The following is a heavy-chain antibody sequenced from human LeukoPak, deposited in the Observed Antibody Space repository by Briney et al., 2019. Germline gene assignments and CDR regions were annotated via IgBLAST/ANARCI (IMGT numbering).Heavy chain of an antibody. Sequence: PGGSLRLSCAASGFTFSSCEMNWVRQAPGKGLEWVSYISSSGSTIYYADSVKGRFTISRDNAKNTLYLQMNSLRAEDTAVYYCASDFWSGYYTPMGVNYWGQGTLVTVSS. V-gene: IGHV3-48*03. J-gene: IGHJ4*02. D-gene: IGHD3-3*01. CDR3: ASDFWSGYYTPMGVNY. CDR2: ISSSGSTI. CDR1: GFTFSSCE.